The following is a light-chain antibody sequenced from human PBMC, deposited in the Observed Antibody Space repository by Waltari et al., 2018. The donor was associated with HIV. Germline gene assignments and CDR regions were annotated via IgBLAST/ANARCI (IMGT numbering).Light chain of an antibody. Sequence: QSALTQPASVSGSPGQSITISCTGTSSDIGGYNYVSWYQHHPGKAPKLMIYEFSNRPSGVSNRFACSKSGNTASLTISGLQAEDEADYYCSSYTSSNTLVFGTGTKVTVL. CDR1: SSDIGGYNY. CDR3: SSYTSSNTLV. J-gene: IGLJ1*01. V-gene: IGLV2-14*01. CDR2: EFS.